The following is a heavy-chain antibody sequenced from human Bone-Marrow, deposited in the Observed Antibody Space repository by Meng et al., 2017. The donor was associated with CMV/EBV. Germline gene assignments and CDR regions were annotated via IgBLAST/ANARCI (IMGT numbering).Heavy chain of an antibody. CDR2: IYPGDSTT. D-gene: IGHD4/OR15-4a*01. Sequence: GESLKISCKASGYSFDIYWIGWVRQVPGKGLEWMGIIYPGDSTTKYSPSFQGQVTISADKSITTAYLQWNTLKASDSAMYYCARHRGSLTYLWFDPWGQGTLVTVSS. J-gene: IGHJ5*02. V-gene: IGHV5-51*01. CDR1: GYSFDIYW. CDR3: ARHRGSLTYLWFDP.